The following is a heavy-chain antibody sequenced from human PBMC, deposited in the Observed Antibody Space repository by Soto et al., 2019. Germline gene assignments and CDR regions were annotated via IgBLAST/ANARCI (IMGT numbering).Heavy chain of an antibody. CDR3: AKDGRGDPTGGGMDV. CDR1: GFTFSSYG. V-gene: IGHV3-30*18. D-gene: IGHD4-17*01. J-gene: IGHJ6*02. Sequence: QVPLVESGGGVVQPGRSLRLSCAASGFTFSSYGMHWVRQAPGKGLEWVAVISYDGSNKYYADSVKGRFTISRDNSKNTLYLQMNSLRAEDTAVYYCAKDGRGDPTGGGMDVWGQGTTVTVSS. CDR2: ISYDGSNK.